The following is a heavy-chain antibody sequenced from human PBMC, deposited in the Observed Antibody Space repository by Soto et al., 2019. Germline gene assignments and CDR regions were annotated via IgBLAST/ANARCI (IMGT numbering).Heavy chain of an antibody. J-gene: IGHJ4*02. D-gene: IGHD2-21*01. CDR3: AKDGNAIGVMYYFDF. CDR1: GLTFSSHV. V-gene: IGHV3-30*18. CDR2: IGHEGSKA. Sequence: GGALRLSCAASGLTFSSHVMHWVRQSPGKGLEWVAVIGHEGSKANYADSVKGRFTVSRDNSKNTLYLQMNSLRAEDTGVYYCAKDGNAIGVMYYFDFWGMGTPVTASS.